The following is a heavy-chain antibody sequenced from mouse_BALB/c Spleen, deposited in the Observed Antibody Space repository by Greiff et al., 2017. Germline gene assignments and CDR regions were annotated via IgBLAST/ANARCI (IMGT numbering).Heavy chain of an antibody. CDR2: ISSGGST. V-gene: IGHV5-6-5*01. D-gene: IGHD2-4*01. Sequence: EVQLVESGGGLVKPGGSLKLSCAASGFTFSSYAMSWVRQTPEKRLEWVASISSGGSTYYPDSVKGRFTISRDNARNILYLQMSSLRSEDTAMYYCARGGDYDPFDYWGQGTTLTVSS. J-gene: IGHJ2*01. CDR1: GFTFSSYA. CDR3: ARGGDYDPFDY.